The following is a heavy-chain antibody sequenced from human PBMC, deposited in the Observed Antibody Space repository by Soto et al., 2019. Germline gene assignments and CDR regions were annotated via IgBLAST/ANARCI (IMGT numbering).Heavy chain of an antibody. Sequence: QLQLQESGPGLVKPSETLSLTCTVSGGSISSSSYYWGWIRQPPGKGLEWIGSICYSGSTYYNPSLKSRVTISVYTSKNQFSLKLSSVTAAYTAVYYCARHESILTGYYNPFDYWGQGTWSPSPQ. CDR1: GGSISSSSYY. V-gene: IGHV4-39*01. D-gene: IGHD3-9*01. CDR2: ICYSGST. CDR3: ARHESILTGYYNPFDY. J-gene: IGHJ4*02.